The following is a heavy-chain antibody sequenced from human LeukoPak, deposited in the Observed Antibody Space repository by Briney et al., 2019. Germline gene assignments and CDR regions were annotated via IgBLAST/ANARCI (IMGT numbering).Heavy chain of an antibody. D-gene: IGHD4-17*01. CDR3: ARLGGGGGYGDDY. CDR1: GGTFSSYA. Sequence: SCKASGGTFSSYAMHWVRQAPGKGLEWVAVISYDGSNKYYADSVKGRFTISRDNSKNTLYLQMNSLRAEDTAVYYCARLGGGGGYGDDYWGQGTLVTVSS. J-gene: IGHJ4*02. V-gene: IGHV3-30-3*01. CDR2: ISYDGSNK.